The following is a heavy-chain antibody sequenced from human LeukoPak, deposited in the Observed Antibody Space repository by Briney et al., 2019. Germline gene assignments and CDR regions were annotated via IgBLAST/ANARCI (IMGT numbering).Heavy chain of an antibody. J-gene: IGHJ4*02. CDR1: GFTFSSYS. D-gene: IGHD6-19*01. Sequence: GGSLRLSCAASGFTFSSYSMNWVRQAPGEGLEWVSAISGSGGSTYYADSVKGRFTISRDNSKNTLYLQMNSLRAEDTAVYYCAKDSQSSSGWYIDYWGQGTLVTVSS. CDR2: ISGSGGST. V-gene: IGHV3-23*01. CDR3: AKDSQSSSGWYIDY.